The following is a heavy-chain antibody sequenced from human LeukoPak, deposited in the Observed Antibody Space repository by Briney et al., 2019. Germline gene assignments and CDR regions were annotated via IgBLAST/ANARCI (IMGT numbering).Heavy chain of an antibody. CDR2: INPCGGTA. J-gene: IGHJ4*02. D-gene: IGHD1-26*01. Sequence: ASVKVSCKASGGTFSSYAISWVRQAPGQGLEWMGRINPCGGTATYTQKLQGRVTMTRDTSTSTFYMELSRLRSEDTAIYYCTAGRVPNLFDYWGQGTLVTVS. V-gene: IGHV1-69*04. CDR3: TAGRVPNLFDY. CDR1: GGTFSSYA.